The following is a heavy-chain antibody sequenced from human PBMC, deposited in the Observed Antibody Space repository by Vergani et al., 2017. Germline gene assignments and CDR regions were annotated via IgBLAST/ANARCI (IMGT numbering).Heavy chain of an antibody. Sequence: QVQLVESGGGVVQPGRSLRLSCAASGFTFSSYAMHWVRQAPGKGLEWVAVISYDGSNKYYADSVKGRFTISRDNSKNTLYLQMNSLRAEDTAVYYCAKEAGYCSSTSCPARKGWFDPWGQGTLVTVSS. CDR3: AKEAGYCSSTSCPARKGWFDP. CDR2: ISYDGSNK. D-gene: IGHD2-2*01. V-gene: IGHV3-30-3*01. CDR1: GFTFSSYA. J-gene: IGHJ5*02.